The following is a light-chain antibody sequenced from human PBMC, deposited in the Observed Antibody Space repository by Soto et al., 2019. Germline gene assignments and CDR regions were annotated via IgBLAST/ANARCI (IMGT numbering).Light chain of an antibody. CDR2: GAS. V-gene: IGKV3-20*01. CDR3: QQYGSSPRT. J-gene: IGKJ1*01. CDR1: QSVSSSY. Sequence: EIVLTQSPGTLSLSPGERATLSCRASQSVSSSYLAWYQQKPGQAPRLLIYGASSRATGTPDRFSGSGSGTVFTITISRLEPEDFAVYYCQQYGSSPRTFGQGTKVEIK.